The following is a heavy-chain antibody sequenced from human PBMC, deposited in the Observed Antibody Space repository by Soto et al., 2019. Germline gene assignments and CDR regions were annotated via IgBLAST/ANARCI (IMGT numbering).Heavy chain of an antibody. V-gene: IGHV4-61*01. CDR3: VREDMSGTYYFDA. Sequence: ETLSLTCTVTRGSVSSQTHFWTWIRQPPGKGLEWIGYKYYSGISNYNPSLQSRVTISVDTSKNQFSLRLTSVTAADTAVYYCVREDMSGTYYFDAWGQGALVTVSS. CDR2: KYYSGIS. D-gene: IGHD1-26*01. J-gene: IGHJ4*02. CDR1: RGSVSSQTHF.